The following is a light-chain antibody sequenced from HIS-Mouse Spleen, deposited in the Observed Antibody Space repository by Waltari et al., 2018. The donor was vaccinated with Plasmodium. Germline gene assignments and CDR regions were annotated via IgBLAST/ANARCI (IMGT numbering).Light chain of an antibody. V-gene: IGKV1-39*01. CDR3: QQSYSTWT. CDR2: AAS. CDR1: QSISSY. Sequence: DIQMTQSPSSLSASVGDRVTITCRASQSISSYLNWYQQKPGKAPKLLNYAASSLQSGVPSRVSGSGSGTDFTLTISSLQPEDVATYYCQQSYSTWTFGQGTKVEIK. J-gene: IGKJ1*01.